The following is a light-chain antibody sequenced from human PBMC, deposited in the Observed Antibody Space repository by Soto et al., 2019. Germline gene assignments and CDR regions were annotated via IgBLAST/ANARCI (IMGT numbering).Light chain of an antibody. CDR3: KHYGPSQRT. CDR1: QSIGGIS. Sequence: EVELTQSPGTLSLSPGERATLSCRASQSIGGISLAWYQQKLGQAPRLLIYGTSTRAANIPDRFSGSGSGTDFTLTINRLETEDFAVYYCKHYGPSQRTFGQGTKVDIK. J-gene: IGKJ1*01. CDR2: GTS. V-gene: IGKV3-20*01.